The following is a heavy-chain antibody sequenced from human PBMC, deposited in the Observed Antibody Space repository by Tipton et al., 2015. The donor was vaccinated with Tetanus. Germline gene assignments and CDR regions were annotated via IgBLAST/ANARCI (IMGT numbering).Heavy chain of an antibody. J-gene: IGHJ5*02. CDR3: ARGRGLGPHEYFEH. CDR2: ISPFNENV. V-gene: IGHV1-18*01. D-gene: IGHD3/OR15-3a*01. Sequence: QLVQSGAEVKKPGASVKVSCKASGYTFTHYGVNWVRQAPGQGLEWMGWISPFNENVNYAEKFRGRLTMTTDRSTGAVSMDLRSLKSDDTAIYYCARGRGLGPHEYFEHWGQGTLVPVSS. CDR1: GYTFTHYG.